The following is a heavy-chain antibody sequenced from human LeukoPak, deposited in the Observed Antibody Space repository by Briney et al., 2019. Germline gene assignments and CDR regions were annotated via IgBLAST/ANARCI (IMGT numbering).Heavy chain of an antibody. D-gene: IGHD3-10*01. CDR3: AREYYYGSGNYYNRIDY. Sequence: ASVKVSCKASGYTFTSYAMNWVRQAPGQGLEWMGWINPNSGGTNYAQKFQGRVTMTRDTSISTAYMVLNRLRSDDTAVYYCAREYYYGSGNYYNRIDYWGQGTLVTVSS. V-gene: IGHV1-2*02. CDR1: GYTFTSYA. J-gene: IGHJ4*02. CDR2: INPNSGGT.